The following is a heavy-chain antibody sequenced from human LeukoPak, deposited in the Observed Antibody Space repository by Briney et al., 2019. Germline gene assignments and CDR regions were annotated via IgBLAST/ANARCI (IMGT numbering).Heavy chain of an antibody. CDR2: FDPEDGET. Sequence: ASVKVSCKVSGYTLTELSMHWVRQAPGKGLEWRGGFDPEDGETIYAQKFQGRVTMTEDTSTDTAYMELSSLRSEDTAVYYCATGGGYDILTGFVYWGQGTLVTVSS. J-gene: IGHJ4*02. CDR1: GYTLTELS. CDR3: ATGGGYDILTGFVY. D-gene: IGHD3-9*01. V-gene: IGHV1-24*01.